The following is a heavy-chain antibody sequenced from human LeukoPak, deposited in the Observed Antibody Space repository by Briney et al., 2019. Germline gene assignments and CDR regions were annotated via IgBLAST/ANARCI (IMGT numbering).Heavy chain of an antibody. Sequence: GGSLRLSCAASGFTFSVYAMHWVRQAPGKGLEWVSTLGGRGVLTYYADSVRGRFTVSRDNSKNTLYLQMNSLRAEDTAVYYCARRDGSGYYALHFWGQGFLVTVSS. V-gene: IGHV3-23*01. CDR2: LGGRGVLT. CDR1: GFTFSVYA. J-gene: IGHJ4*02. D-gene: IGHD3-22*01. CDR3: ARRDGSGYYALHF.